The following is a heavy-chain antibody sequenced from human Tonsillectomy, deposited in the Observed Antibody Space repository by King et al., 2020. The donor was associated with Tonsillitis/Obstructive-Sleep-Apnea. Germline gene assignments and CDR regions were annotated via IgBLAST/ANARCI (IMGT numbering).Heavy chain of an antibody. J-gene: IGHJ3*02. CDR3: AADGGSGYNSDAFDI. V-gene: IGHV1-58*01. CDR2: IVVGSNDT. Sequence: QLVESGPEVKKPGTSVKVSCKASGFIFSTSIVHWVRQARGQRPEWIGWIVVGSNDTNSAQQFQERVTFSRDMSTGTAYMGRTSLRSEDTAVYYCAADGGSGYNSDAFDIWGQGTMVTVSS. D-gene: IGHD5-12*01. CDR1: GFIFSTSI.